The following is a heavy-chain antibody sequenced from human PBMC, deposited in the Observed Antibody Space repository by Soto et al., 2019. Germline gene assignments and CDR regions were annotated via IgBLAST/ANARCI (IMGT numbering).Heavy chain of an antibody. V-gene: IGHV4-31*03. CDR3: TRDIPLPYNSNSVKGYYGMDV. Sequence: QVQLQESGPGLVKPSQTLSLTCIVSGGSIRSGGYFWSWIRQHPGKGLEWIGNIYYNSGSTYYTPGLKSRVSIAVDASKNQFSLDLRSVTGADTAVYFCTRDIPLPYNSNSVKGYYGMDVWGQGTTVIVS. CDR1: GGSIRSGGYF. D-gene: IGHD1-20*01. CDR2: IYYNSGST. J-gene: IGHJ6*02.